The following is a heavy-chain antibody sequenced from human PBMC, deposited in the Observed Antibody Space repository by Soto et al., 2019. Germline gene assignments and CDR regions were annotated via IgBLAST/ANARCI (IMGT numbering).Heavy chain of an antibody. Sequence: ASVKASCKDSGGTFSSYAISWVRQAPGQGLEWMGRIIPILGIANYAQKFQGRVTITADKSTSTAYMELSSLRSEDTAVYYCARESICGSYRHTVYYFDYRGEGILVTVSS. D-gene: IGHD3-16*02. J-gene: IGHJ4*02. CDR1: GGTFSSYA. CDR3: ARESICGSYRHTVYYFDY. V-gene: IGHV1-69*04. CDR2: IIPILGIA.